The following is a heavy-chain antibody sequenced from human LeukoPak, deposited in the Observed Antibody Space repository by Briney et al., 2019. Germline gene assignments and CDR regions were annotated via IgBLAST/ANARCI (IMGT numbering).Heavy chain of an antibody. CDR3: ARDGVGFDY. D-gene: IGHD1-26*01. CDR1: GLTVRNNY. CDR2: IYSDGST. J-gene: IGHJ4*02. Sequence: GGSLRLSCAASGLTVRNNYMSWVRQSPGKGLEWVSVIYSDGSTYYEDSVKGRFTISRDNAKNTVSLQLNTLRAEDTAVYYCARDGVGFDYWGQGTLVTVSS. V-gene: IGHV3-53*01.